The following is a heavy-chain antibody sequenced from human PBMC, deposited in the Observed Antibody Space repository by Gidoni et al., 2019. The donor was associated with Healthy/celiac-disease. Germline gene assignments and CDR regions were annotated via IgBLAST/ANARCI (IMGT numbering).Heavy chain of an antibody. CDR1: GYTFTSYA. Sequence: QVQLVQSGAEVKKPGASGKVSCKASGYTFTSYAMHWVRQAPGQRLEWMGWINAGNGNTKYSQKFQGRVTITRDTSASTAYMELSSLRSEDTAVYYCARARDDYGDYGIQYYFDYWGQGTLVTVSS. CDR3: ARARDDYGDYGIQYYFDY. V-gene: IGHV1-3*01. D-gene: IGHD4-17*01. J-gene: IGHJ4*02. CDR2: INAGNGNT.